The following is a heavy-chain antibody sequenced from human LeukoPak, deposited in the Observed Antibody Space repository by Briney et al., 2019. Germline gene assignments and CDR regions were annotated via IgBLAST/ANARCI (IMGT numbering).Heavy chain of an antibody. CDR2: INHSGST. D-gene: IGHD3-22*01. CDR3: ARDRGEYYDSSSPAFDI. Sequence: SETLSLTCAVYGGSFSGYYWSWIRQPPGKGLEWIGEINHSGSTNYNPSLKSRVTISVDTSKNQFSLKLSSVTAADTAVYYCARDRGEYYDSSSPAFDIWGQGTMVTVSS. CDR1: GGSFSGYY. J-gene: IGHJ3*02. V-gene: IGHV4-34*01.